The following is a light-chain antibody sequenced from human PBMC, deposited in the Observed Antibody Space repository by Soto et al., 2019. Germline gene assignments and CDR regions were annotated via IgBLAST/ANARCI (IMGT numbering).Light chain of an antibody. CDR1: QDIRYD. CDR3: QQYYSSPFT. V-gene: IGKV1-27*01. J-gene: IGKJ2*01. Sequence: DIQMTQSPSSLSASVGDRVTITCRASQDIRYDLGWYQQKPGQPPRLLIYWASFRESGVPDRFSGSGSGTDFTLTISSLQAEDVAVYYCQQYYSSPFTFGQGTKLEIK. CDR2: WAS.